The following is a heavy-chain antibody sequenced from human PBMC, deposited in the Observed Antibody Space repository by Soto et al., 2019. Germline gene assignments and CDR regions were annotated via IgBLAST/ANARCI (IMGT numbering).Heavy chain of an antibody. D-gene: IGHD4-17*01. CDR3: ARAPDDCGGNGPPDY. CDR1: GGSSGDGGCS. Sequence: TPPLPSAVSGGSSGDGGCSWSWIRQPPGKGLEWIGYIYHSGSTSYNPSLKSRVTISVDRSKNSRYLQMNSLRDEDTAVYYCARAPDDCGGNGPPDYWGQGTPVT. CDR2: IYHSGST. J-gene: IGHJ4*02. V-gene: IGHV4-30-2*01.